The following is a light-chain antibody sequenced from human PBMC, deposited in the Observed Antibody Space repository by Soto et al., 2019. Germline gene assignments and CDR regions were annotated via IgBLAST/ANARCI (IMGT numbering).Light chain of an antibody. CDR3: QQYVSSLYT. J-gene: IGKJ2*01. Sequence: EIVLTQSPGTLSLSPGERATLSCRASQSVSSSYLAWYQQKPGQATRLLIYDASSRATGIPDRFSGSGSGTDFTLTISRLEPEDFAVYYCQQYVSSLYTFGQGTKLEIK. CDR2: DAS. CDR1: QSVSSSY. V-gene: IGKV3-20*01.